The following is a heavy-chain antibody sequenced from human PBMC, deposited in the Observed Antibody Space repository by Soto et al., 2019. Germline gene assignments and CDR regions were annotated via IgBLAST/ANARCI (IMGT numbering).Heavy chain of an antibody. CDR1: GYTFTSYG. CDR3: ARDYTPGSGWYDAFDI. CDR2: ISAYNGNT. D-gene: IGHD6-19*01. J-gene: IGHJ3*02. V-gene: IGHV1-18*04. Sequence: ASVKVSCKASGYTFTSYGISWVRQAPGQGLEWMGCISAYNGNTNYAQKLQGRVTMTTETSTSTAYMELRSLRSDDTAVYYCARDYTPGSGWYDAFDIGGQGTMVTVSS.